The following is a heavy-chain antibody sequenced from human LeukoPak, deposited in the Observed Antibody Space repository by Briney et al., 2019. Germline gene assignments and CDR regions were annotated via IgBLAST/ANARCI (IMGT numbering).Heavy chain of an antibody. CDR2: ISYDGSNK. J-gene: IGHJ4*02. D-gene: IGHD3-9*01. CDR1: GFTFSSYG. CDR3: AKDLYLTGYSFDY. Sequence: PGRSLRLSCAASGFTFSSYGMHWVRQAPGKGLGWVAVISYDGSNKYYADSVKGRFTISRDNSKNTLYLQMNSLRAEDTAVYYCAKDLYLTGYSFDYWGQGTLVTVSS. V-gene: IGHV3-30*18.